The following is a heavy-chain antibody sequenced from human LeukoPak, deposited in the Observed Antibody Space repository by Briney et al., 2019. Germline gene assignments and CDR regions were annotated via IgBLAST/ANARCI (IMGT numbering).Heavy chain of an antibody. CDR1: GGTFSSYA. D-gene: IGHD3-9*01. V-gene: IGHV1-69*13. Sequence: SVKVSCKASGGTFSSYAISWVRQASGQGLEWMGGIIPISGTANYAQKFQGRVTITADESTSTAYMELSSLRSEDTAVYYCARDILTGYYSIGYWGQGTLVTVSS. CDR2: IIPISGTA. J-gene: IGHJ4*02. CDR3: ARDILTGYYSIGY.